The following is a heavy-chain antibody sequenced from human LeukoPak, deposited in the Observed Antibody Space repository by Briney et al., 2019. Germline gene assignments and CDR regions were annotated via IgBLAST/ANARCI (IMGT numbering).Heavy chain of an antibody. V-gene: IGHV3-7*01. CDR3: ARVFHGPLYYYDSSGRRGLDY. CDR2: IKQDGNDK. J-gene: IGHJ4*02. CDR1: GFTFSSYW. Sequence: GGSLRLSCAASGFTFSSYWMNWVRQAPGKGLEWVANIKQDGNDKYYVDSVKGRFTISRDNAKNSLYLQMNSLRAEDTAVYYCARVFHGPLYYYDSSGRRGLDYWGQGILVTVSS. D-gene: IGHD3-22*01.